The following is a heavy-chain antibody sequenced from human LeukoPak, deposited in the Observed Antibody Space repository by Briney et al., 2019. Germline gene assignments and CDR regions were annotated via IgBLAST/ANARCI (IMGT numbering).Heavy chain of an antibody. J-gene: IGHJ4*02. CDR3: ASYDYYESPGVY. CDR1: RGSICSSSYY. V-gene: IGHV4-39*07. CDR2: VYYSGCA. Sequence: ASETLSLTCTVSRGSICSSSYYWGCLRHPPGKGLEWTGSVYYSGCAYNNPSLKSRVTVSVDTSKNQLSLKLSSVAAAETAVDYWASYDYYESPGVYRGQGTPGTLSS. D-gene: IGHD3-22*01.